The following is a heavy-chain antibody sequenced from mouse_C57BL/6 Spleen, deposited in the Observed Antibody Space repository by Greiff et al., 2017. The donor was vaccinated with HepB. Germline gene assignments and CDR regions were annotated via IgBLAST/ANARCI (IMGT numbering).Heavy chain of an antibody. Sequence: QVQLKESGAELLKPGASVKLSCKATGYTFTGYWIEWVKQRPGHGLEWIGEILPGRGSTNYNEKFKGKATFTADTSSNTAYMQLSSLTTEDSAIYYCARGGSSYDYWGQGTTLTVSS. D-gene: IGHD1-1*01. V-gene: IGHV1-9*01. J-gene: IGHJ2*01. CDR1: GYTFTGYW. CDR3: ARGGSSYDY. CDR2: ILPGRGST.